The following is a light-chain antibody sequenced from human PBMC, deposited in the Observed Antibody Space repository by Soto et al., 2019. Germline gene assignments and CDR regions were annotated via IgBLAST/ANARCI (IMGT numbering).Light chain of an antibody. J-gene: IGLJ1*01. V-gene: IGLV2-14*01. CDR3: SSYAGINNLGV. CDR1: SSDVGGYNY. CDR2: DVS. Sequence: QSVLTQPASVSGSPGQSITISCTGTSSDVGGYNYVSWYQQHPGKAPKLMIYDVSNRPSGVSNRFSGSKSGNTASLTISGLQAEDEADYYCSSYAGINNLGVFGTGTKLTV.